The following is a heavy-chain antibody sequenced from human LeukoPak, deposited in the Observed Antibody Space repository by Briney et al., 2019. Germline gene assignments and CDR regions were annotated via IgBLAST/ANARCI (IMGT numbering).Heavy chain of an antibody. CDR3: ATYSSLNRREFQY. V-gene: IGHV3-7*01. CDR2: IKTDGSEK. CDR1: GFTFSNYW. D-gene: IGHD3-22*01. Sequence: GGSLGLSCEGSGFTFSNYWMGRVRQAPGKGLQWVANIKTDGSEKYYVDSVKGRFTISRDNAKNSLYLQMNSLRAEDTAVYYCATYSSLNRREFQYWGQGTLLTISS. J-gene: IGHJ1*01.